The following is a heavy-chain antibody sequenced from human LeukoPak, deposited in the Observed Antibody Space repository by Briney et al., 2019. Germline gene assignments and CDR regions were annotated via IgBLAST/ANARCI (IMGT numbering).Heavy chain of an antibody. CDR3: ATGGGNSGGFDY. J-gene: IGHJ4*02. CDR1: GGTFSSYA. D-gene: IGHD4-23*01. V-gene: IGHV1-24*01. Sequence: ASVKVSCKASGGTFSSYAISWVRQAPGQGLEWMGGFDPEDGETIYAQKFQGRVTMTEDTSTDTAYMELSSLRSEDTAVYYCATGGGNSGGFDYWGQGTLVTVSS. CDR2: FDPEDGET.